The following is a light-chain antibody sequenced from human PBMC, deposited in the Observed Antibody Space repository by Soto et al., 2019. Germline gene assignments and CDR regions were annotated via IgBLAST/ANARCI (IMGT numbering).Light chain of an antibody. CDR2: GNS. J-gene: IGLJ2*01. CDR3: QSYDSSLSDLV. V-gene: IGLV1-40*01. CDR1: SSNIGAGYD. Sequence: QSVLTQPPSVSGAPGQRVTISCTGSSSNIGAGYDVHWYQQFPGTAPKLLIYGNSNRPSGVPDRFSGSKSGTSASLAITGLLAEDDANYYCQSYDSSLSDLVFGGGTKLTVL.